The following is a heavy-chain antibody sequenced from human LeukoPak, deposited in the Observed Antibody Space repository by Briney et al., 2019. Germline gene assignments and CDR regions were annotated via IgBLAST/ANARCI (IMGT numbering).Heavy chain of an antibody. CDR1: GFSFSGSS. CDR2: IGSKIDNYAT. Sequence: GGSLRLSCAASGFSFSGSSMNWVRQASGKGLGWVCRIGSKIDNYATAYVEAVKGTFIISREDSKNTAYLQMNSLKTEDTAVYYGSSGHYGLDVWGQGTTVTVSS. J-gene: IGHJ6*02. V-gene: IGHV3-73*01. CDR3: SSGHYGLDV.